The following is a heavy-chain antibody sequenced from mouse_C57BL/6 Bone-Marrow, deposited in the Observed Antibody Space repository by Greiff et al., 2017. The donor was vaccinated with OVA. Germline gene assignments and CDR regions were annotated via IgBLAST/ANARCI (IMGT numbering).Heavy chain of an antibody. J-gene: IGHJ3*01. D-gene: IGHD2-4*01. Sequence: VHVKQSGAELVRPGASVKLSCTASGFNIKDDYMHWVKQRPEQGLEWIGWIDPENGDTEYASKFQGKATITADTSSNTAYLQLSSLTSEDTAVYYCTTGLGGFAYWGQGTLVTVSA. V-gene: IGHV14-4*01. CDR3: TTGLGGFAY. CDR1: GFNIKDDY. CDR2: IDPENGDT.